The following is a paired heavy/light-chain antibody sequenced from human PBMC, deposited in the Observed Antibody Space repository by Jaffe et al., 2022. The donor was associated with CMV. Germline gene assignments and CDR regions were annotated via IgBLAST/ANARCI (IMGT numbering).Light chain of an antibody. CDR1: SSNIGSNT. CDR3: AAWDDSLNGFWV. J-gene: IGLJ3*02. V-gene: IGLV1-44*01. Sequence: QSVLTQPPSASGTPGQRVTISCSGSSSNIGSNTVNWYQQLPGTAPKLLIYSNNQRPSGVPDRFSGSKSGTSASLAISGLQSEDEADYYCAAWDDSLNGFWVFGGGTKLTVL. CDR2: SNN.
Heavy chain of an antibody. CDR3: ARGDAGTYYDYVWGSYRYDAFDI. V-gene: IGHV1-2*02. CDR2: INPNSGGT. Sequence: QVQLVQSGAEVKKPGASVKVSCKASGYTFTGYYMHWVRQAPGQGLEWMGWINPNSGGTNYAQKFQGRVTMTRDTSISTAYMELSRLRSDDTAVYYCARGDAGTYYDYVWGSYRYDAFDIWGQGTMVTVSS. D-gene: IGHD3-16*02. J-gene: IGHJ3*02. CDR1: GYTFTGYY.